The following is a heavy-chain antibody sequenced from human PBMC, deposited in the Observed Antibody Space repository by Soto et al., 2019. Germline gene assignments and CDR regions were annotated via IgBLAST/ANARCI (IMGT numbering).Heavy chain of an antibody. J-gene: IGHJ6*02. CDR1: GYTFTGYY. V-gene: IGHV1-2*02. CDR3: ARTATTYYYYYYGMDV. CDR2: INPNSGGT. Sequence: WASVKVCCKASGYTFTGYYMHWVRQAPGQGLEWMGWINPNSGGTNYAQKFQGRVTMTRDTSISTAYMELSRLRSDDTAVYYCARTATTYYYYYYGMDVWGQGTTVTVSS. D-gene: IGHD2-15*01.